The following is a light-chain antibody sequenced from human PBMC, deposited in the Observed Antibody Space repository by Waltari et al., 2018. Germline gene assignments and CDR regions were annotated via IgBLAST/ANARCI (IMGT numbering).Light chain of an antibody. J-gene: IGKJ1*01. CDR1: QNISNW. V-gene: IGKV1-5*03. Sequence: DIQMTQSPSILSASVGDSVTITCRASQNISNWLAWYQQKPGKAPKLLIFKASSLESGVPSRFSGRGSDTDFTLTISSLQPEDYATYYCQQYYSYPRTFGQGTKVEIK. CDR2: KAS. CDR3: QQYYSYPRT.